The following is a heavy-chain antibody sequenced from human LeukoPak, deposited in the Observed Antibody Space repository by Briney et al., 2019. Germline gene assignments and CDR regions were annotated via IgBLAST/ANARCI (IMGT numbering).Heavy chain of an antibody. J-gene: IGHJ5*02. CDR2: TSSSVSTI. CDR3: ASLYGSGSSSWFDP. Sequence: KAGGSLRLSCAASGFTFSSYEMNWVRQAPGKGLEGVSYTSSSVSTIYYADSVKGRFTISRDNAKNSLYLQMNSLRAEDTAVYYCASLYGSGSSSWFDPWGQGTLVTVSS. D-gene: IGHD3-10*01. V-gene: IGHV3-48*03. CDR1: GFTFSSYE.